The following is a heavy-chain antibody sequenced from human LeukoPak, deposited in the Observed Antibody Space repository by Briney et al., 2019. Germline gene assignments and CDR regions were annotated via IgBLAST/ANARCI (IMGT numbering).Heavy chain of an antibody. Sequence: PSETLSLTCTVSGVSDACFSSYYWNWIRQPAGKGLEWIGRIYTTGSTNYNPSFKSRVTLSVDRSRKQFSLKLTSVTAADTAVYYCARDLDLDYWGQGTLVTVSS. D-gene: IGHD3-16*01. J-gene: IGHJ4*02. CDR1: GVSDACFSSYY. V-gene: IGHV4-4*07. CDR3: ARDLDLDY. CDR2: IYTTGST.